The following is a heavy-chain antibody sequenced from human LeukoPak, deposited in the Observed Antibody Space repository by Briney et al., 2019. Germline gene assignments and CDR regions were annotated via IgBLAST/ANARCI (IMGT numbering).Heavy chain of an antibody. CDR3: AKGARSSGWSAEAGYFDL. D-gene: IGHD6-19*01. J-gene: IGHJ2*01. Sequence: GGSLRFSCAASGFTFSSYAMSWVRQAPGKGLEWVSAISGSGGSTYYADSVKGRFTISRDNSKNTLYLQMNSLRAEDTAVYYCAKGARSSGWSAEAGYFDLWGRGTLVTVSS. CDR2: ISGSGGST. V-gene: IGHV3-23*01. CDR1: GFTFSSYA.